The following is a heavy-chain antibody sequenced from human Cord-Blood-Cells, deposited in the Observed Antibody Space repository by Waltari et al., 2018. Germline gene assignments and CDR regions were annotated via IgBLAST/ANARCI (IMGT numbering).Heavy chain of an antibody. CDR1: GYSFTSYW. D-gene: IGHD2-2*01. CDR2: ILPRYSDT. J-gene: IGHJ6*02. Sequence: EVQLVQSGEEVKKPGASLKISCKGSGYSFTSYWLGWVPQLPGKGLEWTRIILPRYSDTEISPGLQGHVTISVHQANSTAHLQWSSLKASNTGLYYCASHARVVPAVTSYYDMAGWRQGATVSVSS. V-gene: IGHV5-51*01. CDR3: ASHARVVPAVTSYYDMAG.